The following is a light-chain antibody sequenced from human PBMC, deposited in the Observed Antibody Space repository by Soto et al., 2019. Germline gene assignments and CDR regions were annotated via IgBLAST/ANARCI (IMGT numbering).Light chain of an antibody. CDR3: QQYGSSPPT. CDR1: QSVSSSY. CDR2: GAS. J-gene: IGKJ1*01. V-gene: IGKV3-20*01. Sequence: EIVLTQSPGTLSLSPGERATLSCRASQSVSSSYLAWYQQKPGQAPRLLIYGASSRATGIPDRFSGSGSGTDFTLTISRLEPEDVAVYYRQQYGSSPPTFGQGTKVEIK.